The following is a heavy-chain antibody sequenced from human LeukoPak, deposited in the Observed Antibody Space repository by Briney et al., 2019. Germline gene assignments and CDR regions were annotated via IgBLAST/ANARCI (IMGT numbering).Heavy chain of an antibody. CDR2: LYYSGSS. CDR3: ARGGVEDFWSGYYQYYFDY. Sequence: PSETLSLTCTVSGDSISSSNSYRGWIRQPPGKGLEWIGSLYYSGSSYYNPSLKSRVTISADTSKNQFSLKLSSVTAADTAVYYCARGGVEDFWSGYYQYYFDYWGQGTLVTVSS. J-gene: IGHJ4*02. V-gene: IGHV4-39*07. D-gene: IGHD3-3*01. CDR1: GDSISSSNSY.